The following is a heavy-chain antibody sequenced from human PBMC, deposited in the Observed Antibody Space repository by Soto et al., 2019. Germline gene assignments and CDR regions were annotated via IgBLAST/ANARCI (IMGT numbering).Heavy chain of an antibody. D-gene: IGHD2-2*01. V-gene: IGHV3-23*01. CDR1: GFTFSSYA. CDR3: AKGLSTSSDGPVDY. J-gene: IGHJ4*02. CDR2: INGSGGET. Sequence: EVQLLESGGGLVQPGGSLRLSCAASGFTFSSYAMSWARQAPGKGLEWVSVINGSGGETYYAGSVKGRFTISRDNSKNTMYLQMSSLRAEDTAVYYCAKGLSTSSDGPVDYGGQGTLVTVSS.